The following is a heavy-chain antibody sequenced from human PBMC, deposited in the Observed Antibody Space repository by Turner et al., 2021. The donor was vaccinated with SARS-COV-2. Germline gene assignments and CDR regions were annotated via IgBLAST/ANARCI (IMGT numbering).Heavy chain of an antibody. CDR1: GFRFSDYH. Sequence: EVQLVASVGGLVQPGGSLRLSCAASGFRFSDYHMEWVRQAPGKGLEWVGSIRDKASSDTTEYATSVKGRFSVSRDDSDNSLFLQMNSLQIEDTAVYYCLRGGRGRPFDIWGQGSAVTISS. D-gene: IGHD1-26*01. CDR3: LRGGRGRPFDI. V-gene: IGHV3-72*01. J-gene: IGHJ3*02. CDR2: IRDKASSDTT.